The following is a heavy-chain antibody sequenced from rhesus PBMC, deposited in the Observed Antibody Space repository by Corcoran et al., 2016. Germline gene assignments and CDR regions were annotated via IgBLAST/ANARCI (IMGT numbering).Heavy chain of an antibody. D-gene: IGHD6S26*01. Sequence: QVQLQESGPGLVKPSETLSLTCAVSGGSISSNYWSWIRQAPGKGLEWIGRVYGSGGRPAYNPAPRRLVTISTDASKNQFSLRLSAVTAADTAVYYCARGAAAGLKYNRFDVWGPGVLVTVSS. CDR1: GGSISSNY. CDR3: ARGAAAGLKYNRFDV. CDR2: VYGSGGRP. V-gene: IGHV4-160*01. J-gene: IGHJ5-1*01.